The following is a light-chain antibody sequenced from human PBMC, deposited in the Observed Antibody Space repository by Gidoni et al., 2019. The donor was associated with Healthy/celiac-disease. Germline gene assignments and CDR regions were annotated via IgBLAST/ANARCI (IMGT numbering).Light chain of an antibody. J-gene: IGLJ1*01. CDR3: CSYAGSYTFV. Sequence: QSALPQPRSVSASPGQSVTISCTGTSSDVGGYNYVSWYQQHPGKAPKLMIYDVSKRPSGVPDRFSGSKSGNTASLTISGLQDEDEADYYCCSYAGSYTFVFGTGTKVTVL. V-gene: IGLV2-11*01. CDR2: DVS. CDR1: SSDVGGYNY.